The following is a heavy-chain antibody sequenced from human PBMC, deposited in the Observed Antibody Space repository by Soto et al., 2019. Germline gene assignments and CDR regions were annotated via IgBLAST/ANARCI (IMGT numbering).Heavy chain of an antibody. V-gene: IGHV1-69*01. D-gene: IGHD2-15*01. CDR2: IIPIFGTA. CDR3: ARVEIVVVWPGWFDP. CDR1: GGTFSSYA. J-gene: IGHJ5*02. Sequence: QVQQVQSGAEVKKPGSSVKVSCKASGGTFSSYAISWVRQAPGQGLEWMGGIIPIFGTANYAQKFQGRVTFTGDESTSTAYMGLSCLGSEDTSVYYCARVEIVVVWPGWFDPWGQGTLVTVSS.